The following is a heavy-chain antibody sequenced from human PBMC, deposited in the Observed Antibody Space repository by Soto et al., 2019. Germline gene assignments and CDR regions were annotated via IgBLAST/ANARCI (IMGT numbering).Heavy chain of an antibody. CDR1: GGSISSYY. CDR2: IYYSGST. D-gene: IGHD3-9*01. V-gene: IGHV4-59*01. Sequence: PSETLSLTCTVSGGSISSYYWSWIRQPPGKGLEWIGYIYYSGSTNYNPSLKSRVTISVDTSKNQFSLKLSSVTAADTAVYYCARSTSIRYFDWLPLDYWGQGTLVTVSS. CDR3: ARSTSIRYFDWLPLDY. J-gene: IGHJ4*02.